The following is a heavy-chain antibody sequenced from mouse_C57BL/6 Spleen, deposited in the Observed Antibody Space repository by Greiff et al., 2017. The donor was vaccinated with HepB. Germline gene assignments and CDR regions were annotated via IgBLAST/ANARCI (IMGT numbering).Heavy chain of an antibody. CDR2: IDPSDSYT. V-gene: IGHV1-69*01. Sequence: QVQLKQPGAELVMPGASVKLSCKASGYTFTSYWMHWVKQRPGQGLEWIGEIDPSDSYTNYNQKFKGKSTLTVDKSSSTAYMQLSSLTSEDSAVYYCARTDTTVVAFDYWGQGTTLTVSS. D-gene: IGHD1-1*01. J-gene: IGHJ2*01. CDR3: ARTDTTVVAFDY. CDR1: GYTFTSYW.